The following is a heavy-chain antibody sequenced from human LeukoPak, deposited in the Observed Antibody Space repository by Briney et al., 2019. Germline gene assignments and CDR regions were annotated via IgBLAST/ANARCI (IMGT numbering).Heavy chain of an antibody. CDR2: IYYSGST. CDR3: VRAAPYDFWSGFYIDY. V-gene: IGHV4-59*12. CDR1: GGSISSYY. J-gene: IGHJ4*02. Sequence: SETLSLTCTVSGGSISSYYWSWIRQPPGKGLEWIGYIYYSGSTNYNPSLKSRVTISVDTSKNQFSLKLSSVTAADTAVYYCVRAAPYDFWSGFYIDYWGQGTLVTVSS. D-gene: IGHD3-3*01.